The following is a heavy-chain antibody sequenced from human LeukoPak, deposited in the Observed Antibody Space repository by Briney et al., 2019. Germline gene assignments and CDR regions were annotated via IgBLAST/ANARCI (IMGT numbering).Heavy chain of an antibody. CDR3: ATVDIVVVVAAWDAFDI. CDR2: FDPEDGET. Sequence: ASVKVSCKVSGYTLTELSMHWVRQAPGKGLEWMGGFDPEDGETIYAQKFQGGVTMTEDTSTDTAYMELSSLRSEDTAVYYCATVDIVVVVAAWDAFDIWGQGTMVTVSS. D-gene: IGHD2-15*01. J-gene: IGHJ3*02. CDR1: GYTLTELS. V-gene: IGHV1-24*01.